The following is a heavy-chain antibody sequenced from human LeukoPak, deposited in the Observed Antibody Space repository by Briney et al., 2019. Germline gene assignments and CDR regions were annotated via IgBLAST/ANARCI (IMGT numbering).Heavy chain of an antibody. CDR2: VKSKTDGGTT. D-gene: IGHD2/OR15-2a*01. CDR3: TTVIDEVHSCFDP. CDR1: GFTFSNAW. V-gene: IGHV3-15*01. Sequence: GGSLRLSCAASGFTFSNAWMSWVRQAPGKGQEWVGSVKSKTDGGTTDYAAPVKGRFTISRDDSKNTLYLQTNSLKTQDTAVYYFTTVIDEVHSCFDPWGQGTQLTVSS. J-gene: IGHJ5*02.